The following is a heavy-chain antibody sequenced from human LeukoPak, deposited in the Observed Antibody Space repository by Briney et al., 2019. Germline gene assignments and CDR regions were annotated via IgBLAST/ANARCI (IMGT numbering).Heavy chain of an antibody. CDR1: GFTFSDNA. D-gene: IGHD7-27*01. V-gene: IGHV3-33*01. CDR3: ARDYTGGWNDY. CDR2: ILYDGRNT. Sequence: PGGSLRLSCAASGFTFSDNAMHWVRQAPGKGLEWVAVILYDGRNTYYADSVKGRFTISRDNAKNSLYLQMNSLRADDTAVYYCARDYTGGWNDYWGQGTLVTVSS. J-gene: IGHJ4*02.